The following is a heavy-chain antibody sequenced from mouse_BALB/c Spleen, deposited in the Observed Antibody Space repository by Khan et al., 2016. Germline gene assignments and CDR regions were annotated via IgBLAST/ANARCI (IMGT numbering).Heavy chain of an antibody. CDR1: GYSITSDYA. CDR2: IAYSGST. CDR3: ARRDYYTYDYAMDY. Sequence: EVQLQESGPGLVKPSQSLSLTCTVTGYSITSDYAWNWIRQFPGNKLEWLGYIAYSGSTNYNPSLQSRISITRDTSKNQFFLQLNSVTTEDTATYYCARRDYYTYDYAMDYWGQGASVTVSS. D-gene: IGHD2-14*01. J-gene: IGHJ4*01. V-gene: IGHV3-2*02.